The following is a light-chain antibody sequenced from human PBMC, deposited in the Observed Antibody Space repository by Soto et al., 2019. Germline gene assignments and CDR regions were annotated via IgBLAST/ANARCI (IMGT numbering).Light chain of an antibody. CDR3: CSSGGSPTYV. V-gene: IGLV2-23*02. CDR1: SSNVGSYKL. CDR2: EVN. J-gene: IGLJ1*01. Sequence: LAQPASVSVAPVQSITISCTGTSSNVGSYKLFSLYQQHPGKSPKLMIFEVNKRPSVVSNRFSGSKSGNTASLTISGLKVEDEADYYCCSSGGSPTYVFGTGTKATVL.